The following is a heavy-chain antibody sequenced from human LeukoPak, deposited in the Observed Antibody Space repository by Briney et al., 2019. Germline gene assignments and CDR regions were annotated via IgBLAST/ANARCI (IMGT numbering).Heavy chain of an antibody. J-gene: IGHJ4*02. CDR1: GLTFSSYG. V-gene: IGHV3-30*18. CDR3: AKDHCSSSRCYYDY. Sequence: GGSLRLSCAASGLTFSSYGMHWVRQAPGRGLEWVAVISYDGSNKYYADSVKGRFTISRDNSKTTLHLQMNSLRPEDTAVYYCAKDHCSSSRCYYDYWGQGTLVTVSS. CDR2: ISYDGSNK. D-gene: IGHD2-2*01.